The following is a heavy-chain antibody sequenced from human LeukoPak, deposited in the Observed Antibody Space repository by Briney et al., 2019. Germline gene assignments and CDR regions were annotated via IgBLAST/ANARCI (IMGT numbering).Heavy chain of an antibody. CDR1: GGSFSSYA. Sequence: GASVKVSCEASGGSFSSYAISWVRQAPGQGLEWMGRIIPILGIANYAQKFQGRVTITADKSTSTAYMELSSLRSEDTAVYYCARGHTHDYSNYVPGYYYMDVWGKGTTVTVSS. D-gene: IGHD4-11*01. J-gene: IGHJ6*03. V-gene: IGHV1-69*04. CDR2: IIPILGIA. CDR3: ARGHTHDYSNYVPGYYYMDV.